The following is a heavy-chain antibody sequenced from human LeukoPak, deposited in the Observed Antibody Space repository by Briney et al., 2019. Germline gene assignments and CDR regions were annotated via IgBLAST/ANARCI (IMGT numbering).Heavy chain of an antibody. CDR3: ARGLYDFWSGYYRLNDY. D-gene: IGHD3-3*01. CDR1: GYTFTSYG. V-gene: IGHV1-18*01. Sequence: ASVKVSCKASGYTFTSYGISWVRQAPGQGLEWMGWISAYNGNTGYAQKLQGRVTMTTDTSTSTAYMELRSLRSDDTAVYYRARGLYDFWSGYYRLNDYWGQGTLVTVSS. CDR2: ISAYNGNT. J-gene: IGHJ4*02.